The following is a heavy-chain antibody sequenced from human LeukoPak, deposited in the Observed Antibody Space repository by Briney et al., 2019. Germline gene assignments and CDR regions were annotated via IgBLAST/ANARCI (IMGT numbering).Heavy chain of an antibody. CDR1: GFTFSSYG. V-gene: IGHV3-33*01. Sequence: GSLRLSCAASGFTFSSYGMHWVRQAPGKGLEWVAVIWYDGSNKYYADSVKGRFTISRDNSKNTLYLQMNSLRAEDTAVYYCARGGHYYDSSGLDYWGQGTLVTVSS. CDR3: ARGGHYYDSSGLDY. D-gene: IGHD3-22*01. CDR2: IWYDGSNK. J-gene: IGHJ4*02.